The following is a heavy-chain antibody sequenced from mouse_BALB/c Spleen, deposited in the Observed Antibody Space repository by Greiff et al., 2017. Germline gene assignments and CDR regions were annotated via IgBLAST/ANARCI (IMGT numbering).Heavy chain of an antibody. D-gene: IGHD1-2*01. CDR3: ARSGLRLRTPYFDV. CDR2: IDPANGNT. CDR1: GFNIKDTY. V-gene: IGHV14-3*02. J-gene: IGHJ1*01. Sequence: EVQLQESGAELVKPGASVKLSCTASGFNIKDTYMHWVKQRPEQGLEWIGRIDPANGNTKYDPKFQGKATITADTSSNTAYLQLSSLTSEDTAVYYCARSGLRLRTPYFDVWGAGTTVTVSS.